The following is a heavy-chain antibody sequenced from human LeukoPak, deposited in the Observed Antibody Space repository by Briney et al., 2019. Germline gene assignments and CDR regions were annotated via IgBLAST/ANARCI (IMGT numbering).Heavy chain of an antibody. J-gene: IGHJ4*02. V-gene: IGHV1-69*05. CDR1: GGTFSSYA. CDR3: AREWTGSHFDY. D-gene: IGHD1-14*01. Sequence: GASVQVSCKASGGTFSSYAISWVRQAPGQGLEWMGRIIPIFGTANYAQKLQGRVTIATDESTTTAYMELSSLRSEDTAVYYCAREWTGSHFDYWGQGTLVTVSS. CDR2: IIPIFGTA.